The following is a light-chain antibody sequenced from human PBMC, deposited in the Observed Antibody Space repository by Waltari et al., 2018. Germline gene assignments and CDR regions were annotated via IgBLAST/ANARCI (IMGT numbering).Light chain of an antibody. CDR1: QSVGPN. CDR2: GAS. CDR3: QQYYNGPRT. V-gene: IGKV3-15*01. J-gene: IGKJ1*01. Sequence: EIVMTQSPATLSVSPGERATLSCRASQSVGPNLAWYQQKPGQAPRFLIDGASTRPTGVPATFSGSGCGTEFTLTISSVHSEDFAVYSCQQYYNGPRTFGQGTKVEI.